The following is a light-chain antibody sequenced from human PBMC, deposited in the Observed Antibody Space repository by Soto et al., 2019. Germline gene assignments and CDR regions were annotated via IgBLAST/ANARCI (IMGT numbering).Light chain of an antibody. Sequence: EVVLTQSPDTLSLSPGDRASLSCGASQTVSGNYLAWYQQKPGQVPRLLIYGASSRAIGIPDRFSGSGSGTDFALTISRLEPEDFAVYYCQQYFKSPWTFGQGTKVDIK. CDR3: QQYFKSPWT. J-gene: IGKJ1*01. CDR2: GAS. CDR1: QTVSGNY. V-gene: IGKV3-20*01.